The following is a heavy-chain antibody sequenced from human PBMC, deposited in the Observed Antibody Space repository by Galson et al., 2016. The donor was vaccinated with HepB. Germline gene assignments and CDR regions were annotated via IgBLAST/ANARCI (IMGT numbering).Heavy chain of an antibody. Sequence: SLRLSCAASGFIFSAYAMHWVRQAPGKGLEWVAMISYAGNNEYFADSVKGRFTISRDNAKNTLFLHMNSLRAEDTAVYYCARVRCISPTCHDFDCWSQRTLVTVSS. D-gene: IGHD2-2*01. V-gene: IGHV3-30*14. J-gene: IGHJ4*02. CDR2: ISYAGNNE. CDR1: GFIFSAYA. CDR3: ARVRCISPTCHDFDC.